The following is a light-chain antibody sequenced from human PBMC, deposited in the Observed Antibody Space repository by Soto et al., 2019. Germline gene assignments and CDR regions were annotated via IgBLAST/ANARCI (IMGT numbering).Light chain of an antibody. Sequence: EIVLTQSPATLSLSPGERATLSCRASQSVSSYLAWYQQKPGQAPRLLIYDASNRATGIPARFSGSGSGTDFTLTISSLEPEDFAVYNCQQSSNWPTFGGGTKVDI. CDR1: QSVSSY. J-gene: IGKJ4*01. CDR2: DAS. V-gene: IGKV3-11*01. CDR3: QQSSNWPT.